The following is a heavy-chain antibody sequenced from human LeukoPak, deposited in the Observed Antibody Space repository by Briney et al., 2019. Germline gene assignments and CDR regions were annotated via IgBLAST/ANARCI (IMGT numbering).Heavy chain of an antibody. CDR3: ARELSYYDSSGYYLLDY. Sequence: ASVKVSCKASGGTFSSYAISWVRQAPGQGLEWMGWISAYNGNTNYAQKLQGRVTMTTDTSTSTAYMELRSLRSDDTAVYYCARELSYYDSSGYYLLDYWGQGTLVTVSS. V-gene: IGHV1-18*01. D-gene: IGHD3-22*01. J-gene: IGHJ4*02. CDR1: GGTFSSYA. CDR2: ISAYNGNT.